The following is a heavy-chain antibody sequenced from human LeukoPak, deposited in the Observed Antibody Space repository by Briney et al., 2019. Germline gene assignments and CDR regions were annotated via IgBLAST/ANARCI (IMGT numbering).Heavy chain of an antibody. CDR2: ISYDGSNK. Sequence: GESLKISCAASGFTFSSYGMHWVRQAPGKGLEWVAVISYDGSNKYYADSVKGRFTISRDNSKNTLYLQMNSLRAEGTAVYYCPKGYYGGNWISYYYYYMDVWGKGTTVTVSS. CDR1: GFTFSSYG. V-gene: IGHV3-30*18. D-gene: IGHD4-23*01. CDR3: PKGYYGGNWISYYYYYMDV. J-gene: IGHJ6*03.